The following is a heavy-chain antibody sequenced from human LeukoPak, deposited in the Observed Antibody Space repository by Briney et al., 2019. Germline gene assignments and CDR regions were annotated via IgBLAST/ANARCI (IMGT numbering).Heavy chain of an antibody. CDR3: ARFKGYDSSGRSNWFDP. CDR2: IYYSGST. J-gene: IGHJ5*02. Sequence: TLSLTCTVSGGSISSGGYYWSWIRQHPGKGLEWIGYIYYSGSTYYSPSLKSRVTISVDTSKHQFSLKLSPVTAADTAVYYCARFKGYDSSGRSNWFDPWGQGTLVTVSS. V-gene: IGHV4-31*03. D-gene: IGHD3-22*01. CDR1: GGSISSGGYY.